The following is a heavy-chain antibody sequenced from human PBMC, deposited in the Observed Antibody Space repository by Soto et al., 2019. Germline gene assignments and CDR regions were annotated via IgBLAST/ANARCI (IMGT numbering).Heavy chain of an antibody. Sequence: QVQLQESGPGLVKPSETLSVTCSVSGASIRDYHWSWIRQPAGRGLEWIGRMYISGSTKYNPSLKRRLTLSVDTSVNQFSLTLRSVTAADTAIYYCARMYNSGFYRPEGDYYFYGLDVWGQGTTVTVSS. J-gene: IGHJ6*02. D-gene: IGHD6-19*01. CDR2: MYISGST. CDR1: GASIRDYH. CDR3: ARMYNSGFYRPEGDYYFYGLDV. V-gene: IGHV4-4*07.